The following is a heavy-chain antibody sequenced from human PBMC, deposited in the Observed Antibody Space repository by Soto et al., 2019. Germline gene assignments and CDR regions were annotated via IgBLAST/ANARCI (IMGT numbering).Heavy chain of an antibody. CDR2: IYYSGST. D-gene: IGHD1-7*01. J-gene: IGHJ4*02. CDR3: ARDCNYDY. Sequence: SLTCTVSCGSISSYYWSWIRQPPGKGLDCIWYIYYSGSTNYNPSLKIRVTISVDTSKNQFSLNLISVTAADTAVYYCARDCNYDYWGQGTLVTVSS. CDR1: CGSISSYY. V-gene: IGHV4-59*01.